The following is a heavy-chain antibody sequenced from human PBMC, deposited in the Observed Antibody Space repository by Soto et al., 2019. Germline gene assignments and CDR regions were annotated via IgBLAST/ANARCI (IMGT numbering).Heavy chain of an antibody. CDR3: ARELDGYNSGTGEYYFDY. J-gene: IGHJ4*02. CDR2: IYYSGST. D-gene: IGHD5-12*01. CDR1: GGSISSYY. V-gene: IGHV4-59*01. Sequence: PSETLSLTCTVSGGSISSYYWSWIRQPPGKGLEWIGYIYYSGSTNYNPSLKSRVTISVDTSKNQFSLKLSSVTAADTAVYYCARELDGYNSGTGEYYFDYWGKGTLVTVSS.